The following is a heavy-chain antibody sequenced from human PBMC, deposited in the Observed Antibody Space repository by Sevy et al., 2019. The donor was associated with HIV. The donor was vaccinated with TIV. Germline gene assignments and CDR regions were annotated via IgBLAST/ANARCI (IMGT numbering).Heavy chain of an antibody. D-gene: IGHD6-6*01. J-gene: IGHJ5*02. Sequence: ASVKVSCKASGYTFTGYYMHWVRQAPGQGLEWMGRINPNSGGTNYAQKFQGRVTMTRDTSISTAYMELGRLRSDDTAVYYCAKEYSSSLGENWFDPWGQGTLVTVSS. CDR2: INPNSGGT. CDR1: GYTFTGYY. CDR3: AKEYSSSLGENWFDP. V-gene: IGHV1-2*06.